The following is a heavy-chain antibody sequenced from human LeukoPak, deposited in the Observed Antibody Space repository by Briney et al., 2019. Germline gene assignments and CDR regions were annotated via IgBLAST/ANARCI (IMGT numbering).Heavy chain of an antibody. CDR2: IYYSGST. Sequence: SETLSLTCTVSGGSISSYYWSWIRQPPGKGLEWIGYIYYSGSTNYNPALKSRLTISVDTSKNQFSLKLSSVTAADTAVYYCARHGVLGLFDYWGQGTLVTVSS. V-gene: IGHV4-59*08. CDR3: ARHGVLGLFDY. J-gene: IGHJ4*02. CDR1: GGSISSYY. D-gene: IGHD3-10*02.